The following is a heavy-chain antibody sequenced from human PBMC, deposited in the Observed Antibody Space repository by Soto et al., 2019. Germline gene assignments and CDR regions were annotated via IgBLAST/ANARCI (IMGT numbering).Heavy chain of an antibody. D-gene: IGHD6-19*01. J-gene: IGHJ4*02. CDR2: INAGNGYT. V-gene: IGHV1-3*01. Sequence: ASVKVSCKASGYSFTKYAMHWVRQAPGQSLEWMGYINAGNGYTQYTQKFLGRVTITSDTSTSSTYMELSSMRSEDKAVYYCARLIAVANTGTFFDYWGQETVVTVS. CDR3: ARLIAVANTGTFFDY. CDR1: GYSFTKYA.